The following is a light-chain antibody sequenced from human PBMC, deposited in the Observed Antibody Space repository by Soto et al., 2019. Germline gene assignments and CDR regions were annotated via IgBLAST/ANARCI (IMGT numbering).Light chain of an antibody. V-gene: IGLV2-14*01. CDR2: EVN. J-gene: IGLJ1*01. CDR3: FSYTTSNTYV. CDR1: SSDIGAYNF. Sequence: QSALNQPASVCGSPGHSITFSCSGTSSDIGAYNFVSWYQQHPGKAPKLMIFEVNNRPSGVSNRFSGSKSGSTASLTISDLQPEEEAEYYCFSYTTSNTYVFGSGTKVTVL.